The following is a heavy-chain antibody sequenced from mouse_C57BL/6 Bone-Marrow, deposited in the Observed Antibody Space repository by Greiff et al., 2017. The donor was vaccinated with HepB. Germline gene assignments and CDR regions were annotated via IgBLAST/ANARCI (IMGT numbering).Heavy chain of an antibody. CDR2: IYPGSGST. V-gene: IGHV1-55*01. CDR3: AGHYGSSLWFAY. D-gene: IGHD1-1*01. J-gene: IGHJ3*01. Sequence: QVQLQQPGAELVKPGASVKMSCKASGYTFTSYWITWVKQRPGQGLEWIGDIYPGSGSTNYNEKFKGKSTLTVDKSSSTAYMQLSSLTSEDSAVYSCAGHYGSSLWFAYWGQGTLVTVSA. CDR1: GYTFTSYW.